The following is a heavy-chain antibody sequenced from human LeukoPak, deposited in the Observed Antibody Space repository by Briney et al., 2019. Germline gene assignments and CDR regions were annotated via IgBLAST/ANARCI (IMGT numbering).Heavy chain of an antibody. CDR2: IYYSGST. V-gene: IGHV4-39*07. J-gene: IGHJ4*02. CDR3: ARVLYSGSYYYFDY. Sequence: SETLSLTCTVSGGSISSSSYYWGWIRQPPGKGLEWIGSIYYSGSTYYNPSLKSRVTMSVDTSKNQFSLKLSSVTAADTAVYYCARVLYSGSYYYFDYWGQGTLVTVSS. D-gene: IGHD1-26*01. CDR1: GGSISSSSYY.